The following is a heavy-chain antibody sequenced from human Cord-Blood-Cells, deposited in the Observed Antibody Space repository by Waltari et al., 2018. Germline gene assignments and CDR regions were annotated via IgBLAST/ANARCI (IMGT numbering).Heavy chain of an antibody. CDR3: ARDTVVTYYDILTGYDAFDI. Sequence: QVQLQESGPGLVKPSQTLSLTCTVSGGSISSGDYYWSWIRQPPGKGLEWIGYIYYRGGTYDNPSLKSRVTISVDTSKNQFSLKLSAVTAADTAVYYCARDTVVTYYDILTGYDAFDIWGQGTMVTVSS. J-gene: IGHJ3*02. D-gene: IGHD3-9*01. CDR2: IYYRGGT. CDR1: GGSISSGDYY. V-gene: IGHV4-30-4*08.